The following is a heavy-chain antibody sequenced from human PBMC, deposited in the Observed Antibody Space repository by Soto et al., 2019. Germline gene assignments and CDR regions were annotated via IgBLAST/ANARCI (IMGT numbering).Heavy chain of an antibody. V-gene: IGHV4-31*03. J-gene: IGHJ4*02. D-gene: IGHD6-6*01. CDR3: SRGILV. CDR1: GGSMNSGGYC. CDR2: ISYGGTT. Sequence: QVQLQESGPGLVKPSQTLSLTCTVSGGSMNSGGYCWSWIRQHPGAGLEWIGCISYGGTTSYNPCLKSRVIRSVDTSKNQFSLKLTSVTAADTAVYYCSRGILVWGQGTLITVAS.